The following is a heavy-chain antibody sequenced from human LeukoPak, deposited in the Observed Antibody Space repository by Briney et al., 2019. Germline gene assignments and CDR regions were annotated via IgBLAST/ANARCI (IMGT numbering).Heavy chain of an antibody. CDR1: GFTCSDYS. CDR2: ISSSGFTL. Sequence: GGSLRLSCVASGFTCSDYSMNWVRQAPGKGLEWVSYISSSGFTLNYADSVKGRFTISRDNAKNTLYLQMNSLRAEDTAVYYCAKVYCSGGSCYAVGYYYYYMDVWGKGTTVTVSS. J-gene: IGHJ6*03. D-gene: IGHD2-15*01. V-gene: IGHV3-48*01. CDR3: AKVYCSGGSCYAVGYYYYYMDV.